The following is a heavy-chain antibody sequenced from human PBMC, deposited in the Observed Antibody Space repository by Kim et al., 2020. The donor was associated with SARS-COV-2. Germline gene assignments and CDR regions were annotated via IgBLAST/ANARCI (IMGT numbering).Heavy chain of an antibody. CDR1: GGSISSYY. J-gene: IGHJ5*02. D-gene: IGHD3-9*01. CDR2: IYYSGST. CDR3: ARHGLRYFDWLPLGGFDP. Sequence: SETLSLTCTVSGGSISSYYWSWIRQPPGKGLEWIGYIYYSGSTNYNPSLKSRVTISVDTSKNQFSLKLSSVTAADTAVYYCARHGLRYFDWLPLGGFDPWGQGTLVTVSS. V-gene: IGHV4-59*08.